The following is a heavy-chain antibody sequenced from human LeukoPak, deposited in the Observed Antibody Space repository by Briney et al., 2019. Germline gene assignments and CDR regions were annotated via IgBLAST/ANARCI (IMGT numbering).Heavy chain of an antibody. CDR2: ISGNGGST. CDR3: AKESGYSTGYYYNYYYYYMDV. Sequence: PAGGSLRLSCAASGFTFSNYAMSSVRQAPGKGLEWVSGISGNGGSTYYAASVKGRFTIPRDNSKNTLYLQMNSLRVKDTAVYYCAKESGYSTGYYYNYYYYYMDVWGKGTTVTVSS. J-gene: IGHJ6*03. D-gene: IGHD3-22*01. V-gene: IGHV3-23*01. CDR1: GFTFSNYA.